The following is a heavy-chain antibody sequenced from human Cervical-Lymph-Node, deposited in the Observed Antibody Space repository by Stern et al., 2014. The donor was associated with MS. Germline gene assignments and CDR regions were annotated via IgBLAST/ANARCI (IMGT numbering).Heavy chain of an antibody. V-gene: IGHV3-9*01. CDR3: VKDSIHYYDSSGSYAFDN. CDR1: GFTFDDYA. CDR2: ISWNSGSK. J-gene: IGHJ4*02. D-gene: IGHD3-22*01. Sequence: VQLVESGGGLVQPGRSLRLSCAASGFTFDDYAMQWVRQAPGKGLGWVSGISWNSGSKGYADSVRGRFTISRDNAKNSLYLQMNSLRAEDTALYYCVKDSIHYYDSSGSYAFDNWGQGTLVTVSS.